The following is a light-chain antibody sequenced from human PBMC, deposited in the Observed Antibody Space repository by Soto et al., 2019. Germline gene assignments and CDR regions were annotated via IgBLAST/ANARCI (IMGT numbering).Light chain of an antibody. J-gene: IGKJ1*01. V-gene: IGKV3-20*01. CDR2: AAS. Sequence: ETELTHSPGTLSLHPAPIPPLYCTASPSVRSSYLAWYQQTPVQTPRLLIYAASSRATGIPDRFSGSGSGTDFSLTNSRLEAEDVAVYYSQQYRSSPRTFGQGTKVDIK. CDR1: PSVRSSY. CDR3: QQYRSSPRT.